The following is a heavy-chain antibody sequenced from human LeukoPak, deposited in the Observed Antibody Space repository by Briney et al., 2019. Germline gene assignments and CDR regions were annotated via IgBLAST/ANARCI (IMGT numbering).Heavy chain of an antibody. CDR2: ISSSGSTI. D-gene: IGHD1-26*01. Sequence: GGSLRLSCAASGFTFSSYEMNWVRQAPGKGLEWVSYISSSGSTIYYADSVRGRFTISRDNAKNSLYLQMNSLRAEDTAVYYCAKSVGATLFDYRGQGTLVTVSS. CDR3: AKSVGATLFDY. J-gene: IGHJ4*02. V-gene: IGHV3-48*03. CDR1: GFTFSSYE.